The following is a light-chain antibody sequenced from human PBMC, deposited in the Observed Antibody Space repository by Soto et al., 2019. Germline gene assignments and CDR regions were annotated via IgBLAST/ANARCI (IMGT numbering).Light chain of an antibody. CDR2: AAS. CDR1: QGINNH. J-gene: IGKJ4*01. CDR3: QQLNSYPRA. V-gene: IGKV1-9*01. Sequence: DIQLPQSPSFLSASVGDRVTITCRASQGINNHLAWFQQKPGKAPELLIFAASTLQSGVPSRFSGSGSGTEFTLTISSLQPEDFATYYCQQLNSYPRAFGGGTKVEI.